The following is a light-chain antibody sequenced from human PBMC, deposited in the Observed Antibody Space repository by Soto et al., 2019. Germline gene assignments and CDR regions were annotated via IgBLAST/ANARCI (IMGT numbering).Light chain of an antibody. CDR3: SSYTLRNTLVL. CDR1: SSDVGGYNF. J-gene: IGLJ3*02. CDR2: EVS. V-gene: IGLV2-14*01. Sequence: QSALTQPASVSGSPGHSITISCTGTSSDVGGYNFVSWYQQHPGKAPRLIIYEVSSRPSGVSYRFSGSKSGNTASLTISGLQAEDEADYYCSSYTLRNTLVLFGGGTKLTVL.